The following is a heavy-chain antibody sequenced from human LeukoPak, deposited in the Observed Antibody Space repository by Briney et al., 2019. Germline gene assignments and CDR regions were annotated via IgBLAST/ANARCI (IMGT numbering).Heavy chain of an antibody. CDR1: GYTFTGYY. CDR2: VNPNSGGT. CDR3: ARPPHYYYDSSGYD. Sequence: GASVKVSCKASGYTFTGYYMHWVRQAPGQGLEWMGWVNPNSGGTNYAQKFQGRVTMTRDTSISTAYMELSRLRSGDTAVYYCARPPHYYYDSSGYDWGQGTLVTVSS. J-gene: IGHJ4*02. V-gene: IGHV1-2*02. D-gene: IGHD3-22*01.